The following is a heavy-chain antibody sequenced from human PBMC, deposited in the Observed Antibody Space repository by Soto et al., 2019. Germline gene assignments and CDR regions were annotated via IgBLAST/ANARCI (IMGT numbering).Heavy chain of an antibody. CDR2: IDPSDSYT. CDR1: LYIFTSYW. V-gene: IGHV5-10-1*01. Sequence: SLNISFKFSLYIFTSYWISWVRQMPGKGLEWMGRIDPSDSYTNYSPSFQGHVTISADKSISTAYLQWSSLKASDTAMYYCARLPIVVVPAAMLNYYYGMDVWGQGTTVTVSS. D-gene: IGHD2-2*01. J-gene: IGHJ6*02. CDR3: ARLPIVVVPAAMLNYYYGMDV.